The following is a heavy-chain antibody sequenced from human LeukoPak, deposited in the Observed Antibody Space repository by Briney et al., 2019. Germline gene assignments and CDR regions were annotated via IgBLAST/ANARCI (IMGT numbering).Heavy chain of an antibody. CDR2: ISGSGGST. D-gene: IGHD2-2*01. J-gene: IGHJ4*02. CDR1: GFTFSSYA. CDR3: AKPVVPAARSDY. V-gene: IGHV3-23*01. Sequence: GGFLRLSCAASGFTFSSYAMSWVRQAPGKGLEWVSAISGSGGSTYYADSVKSRFTISRDNSKNTLYLQMNSLRAEDTAVYYCAKPVVPAARSDYWGQGTLVTVSS.